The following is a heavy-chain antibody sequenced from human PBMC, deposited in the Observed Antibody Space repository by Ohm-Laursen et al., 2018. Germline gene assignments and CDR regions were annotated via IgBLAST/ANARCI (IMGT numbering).Heavy chain of an antibody. CDR3: ARAGIAVAGQYDY. D-gene: IGHD6-19*01. J-gene: IGHJ4*02. Sequence: ASMKVSCKASGYTFTGYYMHWVRQAPGQGLEWMGWINPNSGGTNYAQKFQGRVTMTRDTSISTAYMELSRLRSDDTAVYYCARAGIAVAGQYDYWGQGTLVTVSS. V-gene: IGHV1-2*02. CDR2: INPNSGGT. CDR1: GYTFTGYY.